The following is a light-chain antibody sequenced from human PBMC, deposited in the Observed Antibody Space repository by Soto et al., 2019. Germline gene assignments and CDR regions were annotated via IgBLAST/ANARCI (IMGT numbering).Light chain of an antibody. CDR3: QQSYNSPQT. CDR1: QTIMTY. V-gene: IGKV1-39*01. CDR2: AAS. J-gene: IGKJ1*01. Sequence: DIQMTQSPSSQSASVGDEVTITCRTSQTIMTYLNWYQLKPGKPPRLLIYAASSLQSGVPSRFSGSGSGTDFTLTISSLQPEDFATYSCQQSYNSPQTFGQGTKVDI.